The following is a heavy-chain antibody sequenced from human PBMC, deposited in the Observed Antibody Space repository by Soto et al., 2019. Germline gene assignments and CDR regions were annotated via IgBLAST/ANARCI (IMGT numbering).Heavy chain of an antibody. CDR2: IYYSGST. CDR1: GGSISSYY. D-gene: IGHD1-26*01. CDR3: ARAMRGSYLRYFDY. Sequence: QVQLQESGPGLVKPSETLSLTCTVSGGSISSYYWSWIRQPPGKGLEWIGYIYYSGSTNYNPSLKSRVTISVDTSKNQFSLKLSSVIAADTAVYYCARAMRGSYLRYFDYWGQGTLVTVSS. J-gene: IGHJ4*02. V-gene: IGHV4-59*01.